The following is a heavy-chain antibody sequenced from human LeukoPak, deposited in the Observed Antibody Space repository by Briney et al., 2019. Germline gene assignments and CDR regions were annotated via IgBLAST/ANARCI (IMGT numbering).Heavy chain of an antibody. D-gene: IGHD3-3*01. Sequence: SETLSLTCSVSGDSISLSFYYWGWIRQPPGKALEWIGSVYYSGTTSYNPSLKSRVTISVDMSKNHFSLRLRSVTAADTAMYYCARSARLMKGVVEVTALDDWGQGTLVTVSS. CDR2: VYYSGTT. J-gene: IGHJ4*02. CDR1: GDSISLSFYY. V-gene: IGHV4-39*07. CDR3: ARSARLMKGVVEVTALDD.